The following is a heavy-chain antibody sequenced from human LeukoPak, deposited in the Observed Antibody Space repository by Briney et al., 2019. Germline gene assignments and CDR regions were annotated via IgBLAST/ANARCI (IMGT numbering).Heavy chain of an antibody. CDR3: AREGVFTMVRGVITNWFDP. V-gene: IGHV4-38-2*02. J-gene: IGHJ5*02. Sequence: SETLSLTCTVSGCSISSGYYWGWIRQPPGKGLEWIGSIYHSGSTYYNPSLKSRVTISVDTSKNQFSLKLSSVTAADTAVYYCAREGVFTMVRGVITNWFDPWGQGTLVTVSS. CDR1: GCSISSGYY. CDR2: IYHSGST. D-gene: IGHD3-10*01.